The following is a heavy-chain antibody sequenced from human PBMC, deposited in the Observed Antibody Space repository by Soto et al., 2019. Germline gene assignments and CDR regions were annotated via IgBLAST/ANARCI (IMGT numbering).Heavy chain of an antibody. Sequence: EVQLLESGGGLVQPGESLGLSCAASGFAFSTYAMNWVRQIPGKGLEWVASISDSGSKTYYADSVKGRVTIYRDNSMNTVSLQMNNLRAEDTAVYYCVKKKGPTDSDLQYFFDSWGQGRLVTVSS. J-gene: IGHJ4*02. CDR2: ISDSGSKT. D-gene: IGHD4-17*01. CDR1: GFAFSTYA. CDR3: VKKKGPTDSDLQYFFDS. V-gene: IGHV3-23*01.